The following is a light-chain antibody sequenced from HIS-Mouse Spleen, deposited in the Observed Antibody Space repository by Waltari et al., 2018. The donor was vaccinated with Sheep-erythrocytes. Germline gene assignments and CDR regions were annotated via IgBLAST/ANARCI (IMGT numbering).Light chain of an antibody. CDR1: ALPKKY. V-gene: IGLV3-1*01. J-gene: IGLJ2*01. CDR3: QAWDSSTAYV. CDR2: QDS. Sequence: SYELTQPPSVSVSPGQTARITCSGDALPKKYAYWYQQKSGQAPVLVIYQDSKRPSGNPERFSGSNSGNTATLTISGTQAMDEADYYCQAWDSSTAYVFGGGTKLTVL.